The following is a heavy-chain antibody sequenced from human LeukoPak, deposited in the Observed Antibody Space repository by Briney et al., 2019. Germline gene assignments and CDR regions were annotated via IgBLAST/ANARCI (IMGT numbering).Heavy chain of an antibody. Sequence: ASETLSLTCTVSGGSISSSSYYWGWIRQPPGKGLEWIGSIYYSGSTYYNPSLKSRVTISVDTSKNQFSLKLSSVTAADTAVYYCARVRKSSSWYYPYYYYYMDVWGKGTTVTVSS. D-gene: IGHD6-13*01. CDR1: GGSISSSSYY. CDR3: ARVRKSSSWYYPYYYYYMDV. CDR2: IYYSGST. V-gene: IGHV4-39*07. J-gene: IGHJ6*03.